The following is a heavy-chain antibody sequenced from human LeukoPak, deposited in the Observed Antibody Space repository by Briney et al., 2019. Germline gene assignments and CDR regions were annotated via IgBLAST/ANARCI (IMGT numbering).Heavy chain of an antibody. V-gene: IGHV3-74*01. CDR3: SRGGSPPEARGDVFDI. J-gene: IGHJ3*02. CDR1: GFTFSSYA. CDR2: INGDGSNT. Sequence: GGSLRLSCEASGFTFSSYAMSWVRQAPGKGLVWVSRINGDGSNTRYADSVKGRFTISRDNAKNSLYLQMNSLRAEDTAVYYCSRGGSPPEARGDVFDIWGQGTMVSVSS. D-gene: IGHD1-26*01.